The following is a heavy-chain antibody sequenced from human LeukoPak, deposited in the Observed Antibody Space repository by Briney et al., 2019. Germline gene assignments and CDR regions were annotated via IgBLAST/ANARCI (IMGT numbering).Heavy chain of an antibody. V-gene: IGHV4-39*01. CDR2: IYYSGST. J-gene: IGHJ4*02. Sequence: SETLSLTCTVSGGSISSSSYYWGWIRQPPGKGLEWIGSIYYSGSTYYNPSLKSRVTISVDTSKNQFSLKLSSVTAADTAVYYCARAGGDGFGEFTFDYWGQGTLVTVSS. CDR3: ARAGGDGFGEFTFDY. CDR1: GGSISSSSYY. D-gene: IGHD3-10*01.